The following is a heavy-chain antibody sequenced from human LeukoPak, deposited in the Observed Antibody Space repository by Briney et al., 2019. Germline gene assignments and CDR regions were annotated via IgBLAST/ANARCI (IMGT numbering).Heavy chain of an antibody. J-gene: IGHJ4*02. Sequence: GGSLRLSCAASGFTFSSYAMHWVRQAAGKGLEWVAVISYDGSNKYYADSVKGRFTISRDNSKNTLYLQMNSLRAEDTAVYYCAKGGIVVVVAATLDYWGQGTLVTVSS. V-gene: IGHV3-30-3*01. D-gene: IGHD2-15*01. CDR2: ISYDGSNK. CDR1: GFTFSSYA. CDR3: AKGGIVVVVAATLDY.